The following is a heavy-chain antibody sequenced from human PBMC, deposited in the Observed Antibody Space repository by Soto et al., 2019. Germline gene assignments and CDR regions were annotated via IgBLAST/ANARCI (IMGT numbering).Heavy chain of an antibody. CDR1: GLTFSNYA. D-gene: IGHD4-17*01. CDR2: ISYDGTNR. V-gene: IGHV3-30-3*01. CDR3: ARESSSTVTTGGGGSAKDY. J-gene: IGHJ4*02. Sequence: QVHLVESGGGVVQPGRSLRLSCAASGLTFSNYAMHWVRQAPGKGLEWVAFISYDGTNRCYPDSVKGRFTISRDNSKNXVXXQMNSLKPEDTAVYYCARESSSTVTTGGGGSAKDYWGQGTLVTVSS.